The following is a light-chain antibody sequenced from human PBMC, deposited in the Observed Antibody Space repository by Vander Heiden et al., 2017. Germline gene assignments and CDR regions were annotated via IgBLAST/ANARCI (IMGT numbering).Light chain of an antibody. CDR3: QEYYNDGA. CDR2: WAS. J-gene: IGKJ1*01. V-gene: IGKV4-1*01. CDR1: QSVLHSPNNKNS. Sequence: IVMTQSPDSLAVSLGERATINCKSSQSVLHSPNNKNSLAWYQQKPGQPPKWLIYWASTRESGVPDRFSGSGSGTDFTLTISSLQAEDVAIYYCQEYYNDGAFGQGTKVEIK.